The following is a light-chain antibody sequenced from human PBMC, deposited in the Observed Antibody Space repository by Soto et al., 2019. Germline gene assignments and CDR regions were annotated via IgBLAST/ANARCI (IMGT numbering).Light chain of an antibody. CDR3: QQYDSSPRT. V-gene: IGKV3-20*01. CDR1: QSVSSNF. J-gene: IGKJ1*01. Sequence: ENVLTQSPGTLSLSPGERATLSCRASQSVSSNFLAWYQQKPGQAPRLLIYGASNRATGIPGRFSGSGSGTDFTLTISRLEPEDFAVYYCQQYDSSPRTFGQGTKVEIK. CDR2: GAS.